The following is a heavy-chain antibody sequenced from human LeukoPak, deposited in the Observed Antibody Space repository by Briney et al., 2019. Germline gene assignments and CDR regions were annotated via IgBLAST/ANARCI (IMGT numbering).Heavy chain of an antibody. CDR1: GYTFTSYD. Sequence: ASVKVSCKASGYTFTSYDINWVRQATGQGLEWMGWINPNSGNTDYAQKLQGRVTMTTDTSTSTAYMELRSLRSDDTAVYYCAREQVGATGPFDYWGQGTLVTVSS. CDR3: AREQVGATGPFDY. V-gene: IGHV1-8*01. D-gene: IGHD1-26*01. CDR2: INPNSGNT. J-gene: IGHJ4*02.